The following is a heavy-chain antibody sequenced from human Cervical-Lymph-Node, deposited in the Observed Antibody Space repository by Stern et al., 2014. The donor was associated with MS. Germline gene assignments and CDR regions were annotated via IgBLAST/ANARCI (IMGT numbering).Heavy chain of an antibody. V-gene: IGHV4-39*01. J-gene: IGHJ4*02. Sequence: QLQLQESGPGLVKPSETLSLTCVVSGGSIGSSDYYWGWIRLPPGKGLEWIGNIHYGGSTSNNPSRKSRVTISVDTSKSQFSLNLSSVTAADMAVYYCARRAVGATRMAFFDHWGQGALVTVSS. CDR1: GGSIGSSDYY. D-gene: IGHD1-26*01. CDR2: IHYGGST. CDR3: ARRAVGATRMAFFDH.